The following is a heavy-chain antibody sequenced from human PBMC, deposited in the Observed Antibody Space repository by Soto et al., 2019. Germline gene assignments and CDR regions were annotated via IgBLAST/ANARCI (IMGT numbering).Heavy chain of an antibody. CDR1: GGSISSGGYY. D-gene: IGHD5-12*01. V-gene: IGHV4-31*03. J-gene: IGHJ4*02. Sequence: QVQLPESGPGLVKPSQTLSLTCTVSGGSISSGGYYWSWIRQHPGKGLEWIGYIYYSGSTYYNPSLKSRVTISVDTSKNQFALKLSSVTAADTDVYYCARGYIGATYVDYCGQGTLVTVSS. CDR3: ARGYIGATYVDY. CDR2: IYYSGST.